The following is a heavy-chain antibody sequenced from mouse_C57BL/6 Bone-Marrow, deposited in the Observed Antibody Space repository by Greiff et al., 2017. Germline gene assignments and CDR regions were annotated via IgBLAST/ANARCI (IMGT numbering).Heavy chain of an antibody. CDR3: ARGIYYLDY. CDR1: GYTFTDYY. Sequence: EVQLQQSGPELVKPGASVKISCKASGYTFTDYYMNWVKQNHGKSLEWIGDINPNNGGTSYNQKFKGKATLTVDKSSSTAYMELRSLTSEDSAVYYCARGIYYLDYWGQGTTLTVSS. V-gene: IGHV1-26*01. J-gene: IGHJ2*01. CDR2: INPNNGGT.